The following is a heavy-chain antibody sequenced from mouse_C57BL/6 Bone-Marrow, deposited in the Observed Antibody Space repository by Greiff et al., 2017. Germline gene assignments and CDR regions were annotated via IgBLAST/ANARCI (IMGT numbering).Heavy chain of an antibody. V-gene: IGHV1-50*01. D-gene: IGHD1-1*02. CDR3: AGYGVAY. CDR2: LDPSDSYI. CDR1: GYTFTSYW. J-gene: IGHJ3*01. Sequence: QVQLQQPGAELVKPGASVKLSCKASGYTFTSYWMQWVKERPGQGLEWIGELDPSDSYINYNQKFKGKATLTVDTSSSTAYMQLSSLTSEDSAVYYCAGYGVAYWGQGTLVTVSA.